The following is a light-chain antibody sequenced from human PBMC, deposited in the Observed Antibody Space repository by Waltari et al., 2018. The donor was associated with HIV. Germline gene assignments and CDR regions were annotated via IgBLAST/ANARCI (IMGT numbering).Light chain of an antibody. CDR2: AAS. CDR3: QQSYSTLWT. V-gene: IGKV1-39*01. CDR1: QSISSY. J-gene: IGKJ1*01. Sequence: DIQMTQSPSSLSASVGDRVTITCRASQSISSYFNLYQQKPGKAPKLLIYAASSLQSGVPSRFSGSGSGTDFTLTISSLQPEDFATYYCQQSYSTLWTFGQGTKVEIK.